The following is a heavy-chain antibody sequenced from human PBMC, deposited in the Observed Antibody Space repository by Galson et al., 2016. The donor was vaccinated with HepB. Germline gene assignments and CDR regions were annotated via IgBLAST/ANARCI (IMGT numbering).Heavy chain of an antibody. V-gene: IGHV3-33*01. Sequence: SLRLSCAASEFTFSNYGMHWVRQAPGKGLEWVALIWYDGSKKYYAGSVKGRLTISRDNSKNTLDLQMNSLRAEDTAVYYCARDGIPSPQDIGGRLPPPYYYGMDVWGQGTAVTVSS. D-gene: IGHD6-6*01. CDR3: ARDGIPSPQDIGGRLPPPYYYGMDV. CDR2: IWYDGSKK. J-gene: IGHJ6*02. CDR1: EFTFSNYG.